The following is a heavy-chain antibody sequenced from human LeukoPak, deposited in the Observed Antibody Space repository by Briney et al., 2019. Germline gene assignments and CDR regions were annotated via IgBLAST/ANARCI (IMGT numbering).Heavy chain of an antibody. CDR1: GFTFSSYA. CDR3: AGAATGNVFDY. J-gene: IGHJ4*02. V-gene: IGHV3-23*01. Sequence: GGSLRLSCVASGFTFSSYAMSWVRQAPGKGLEWVSSISASGGTTYYADSVKGRFTISRDNSKNTLYLQMNSLRAEDTAVYYCAGAATGNVFDYWGQGTLVTVSS. CDR2: ISASGGTT. D-gene: IGHD6-13*01.